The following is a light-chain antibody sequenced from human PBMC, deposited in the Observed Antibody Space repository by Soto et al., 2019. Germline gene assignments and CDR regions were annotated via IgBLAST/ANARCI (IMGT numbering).Light chain of an antibody. J-gene: IGLJ2*01. Sequence: QFVLTQPPPVSGAPGQRVTISCTGSSPNIGAGFDVHWYQQLPGTAPKLLIYGNSNRPSGVPDRFSGSKSGTSASLAITGLQAEDEADYYCQSYDNSLSGPVFGGGTKLTVL. CDR2: GNS. CDR3: QSYDNSLSGPV. CDR1: SPNIGAGFD. V-gene: IGLV1-40*01.